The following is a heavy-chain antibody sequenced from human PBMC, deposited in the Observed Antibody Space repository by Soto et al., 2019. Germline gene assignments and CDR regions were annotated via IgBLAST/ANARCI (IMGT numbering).Heavy chain of an antibody. J-gene: IGHJ6*02. CDR1: GGTFSSYA. D-gene: IGHD2-15*01. CDR3: ARVGNGLGYCSGGSCYDYGDYYYYYGMDV. V-gene: IGHV1-69*06. CDR2: IIPIFGTA. Sequence: QVQLVQSGAEVKKPGSSVKVSCKASGGTFSSYAISWVRQAPGQGLEWMGGIIPIFGTANYAQKFQGRVTITADKPTSTAYMELSSLRSEDTAVYYCARVGNGLGYCSGGSCYDYGDYYYYYGMDVWGQGTTVTVSS.